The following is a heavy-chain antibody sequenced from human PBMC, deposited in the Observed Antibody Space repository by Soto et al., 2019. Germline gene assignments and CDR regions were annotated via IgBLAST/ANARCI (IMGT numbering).Heavy chain of an antibody. Sequence: QVQLVQSGAEVKKPGASVKVSCKVSGYTLTELSMHWVRQAPGKGLEWMGGFDPEDGETIYAQKFQGRVTMTEDTSTDTAYMELSSLRSEDTAVYYCATVQRVLEWSDYYSYMDVWGKGTTVTVSS. D-gene: IGHD3-3*01. CDR2: FDPEDGET. CDR3: ATVQRVLEWSDYYSYMDV. V-gene: IGHV1-24*01. CDR1: GYTLTELS. J-gene: IGHJ6*03.